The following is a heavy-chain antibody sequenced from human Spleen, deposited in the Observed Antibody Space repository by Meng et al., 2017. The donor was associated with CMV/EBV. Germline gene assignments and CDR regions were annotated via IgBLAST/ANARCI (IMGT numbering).Heavy chain of an antibody. Sequence: SVCPLIVCGVHCVPQGPGKGVEWVGFIWYGGGEKNYADSVKGRFTIYRDKSKKIVYLQMNSLRAEDTAVYYCAKDLSALDSSGYLDYWGQGTLVTVSS. CDR1: VCPLIVCG. D-gene: IGHD3-22*01. V-gene: IGHV3-33*03. CDR3: AKDLSALDSSGYLDY. CDR2: IWYGGGEK. J-gene: IGHJ4*02.